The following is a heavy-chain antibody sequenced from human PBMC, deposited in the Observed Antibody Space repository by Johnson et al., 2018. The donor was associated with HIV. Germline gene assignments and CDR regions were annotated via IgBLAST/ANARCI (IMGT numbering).Heavy chain of an antibody. V-gene: IGHV3-30*19. J-gene: IGHJ3*02. Sequence: VQLVESWGGVVQPGRSLRLSCAASGFTFSSYGMHWVRQAPGKGLEWVSFISYDGSNKHYADSVKGRFTISRDNAKNSLYLQMNSLSAEDTAVCYCARVLRITQAFDIWGQGTMVTVSS. CDR2: ISYDGSNK. CDR1: GFTFSSYG. CDR3: ARVLRITQAFDI. D-gene: IGHD3-10*01.